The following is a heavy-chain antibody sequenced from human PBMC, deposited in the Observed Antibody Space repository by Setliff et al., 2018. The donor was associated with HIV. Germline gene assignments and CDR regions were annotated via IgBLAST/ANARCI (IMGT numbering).Heavy chain of an antibody. V-gene: IGHV3-7*03. CDR3: ARVPAPISPHGGGFWSGYRNYYYYYMDV. Sequence: GESLRLSCAASGFMFSSYWMSWVRQAPGKGLEWVANIKQDGGERYYVDSVKGRFTISRDNAKNSLYLQMNSLRAEDTAVYYCARVPAPISPHGGGFWSGYRNYYYYYMDVWGKGTTVTVSS. CDR2: IKQDGGER. CDR1: GFMFSSYW. D-gene: IGHD3-3*01. J-gene: IGHJ6*03.